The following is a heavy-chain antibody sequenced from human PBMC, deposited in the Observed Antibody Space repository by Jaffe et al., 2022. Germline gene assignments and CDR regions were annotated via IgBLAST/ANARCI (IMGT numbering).Heavy chain of an antibody. CDR2: IRYDGSNK. CDR3: AKDASMTTVPYYFDY. J-gene: IGHJ4*02. Sequence: QVQLVESGGGVVQPGGSLRLSCAASGFTFSSYGMHWVRQAPGKGLEWVAFIRYDGSNKYYADSVKGRFTISRDNSKNTLYLQMNSLRAEDTAVYYCAKDASMTTVPYYFDYWGQGTLVTVSS. V-gene: IGHV3-30*02. D-gene: IGHD4-17*01. CDR1: GFTFSSYG.